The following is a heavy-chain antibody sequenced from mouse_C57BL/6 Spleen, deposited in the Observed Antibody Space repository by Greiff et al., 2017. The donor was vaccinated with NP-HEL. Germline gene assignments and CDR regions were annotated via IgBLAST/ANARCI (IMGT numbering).Heavy chain of an antibody. CDR1: GFNIKDDY. Sequence: EVQLQESGAELVRPGASVKLSCTASGFNIKDDYMHWVKQRPEQGLEWIGWIDPENGDTEYASKFQGKATITADTSSNTAYLQLSSLTSEDTAVYYCTVFTTDYAMDYWGQGTSVTVSS. D-gene: IGHD1-1*01. J-gene: IGHJ4*01. CDR3: TVFTTDYAMDY. CDR2: IDPENGDT. V-gene: IGHV14-4*01.